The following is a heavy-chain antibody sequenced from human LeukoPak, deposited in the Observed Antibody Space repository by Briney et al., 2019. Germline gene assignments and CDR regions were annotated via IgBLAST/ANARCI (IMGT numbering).Heavy chain of an antibody. CDR3: ARVILVEGDQIRYYYYYYMDV. V-gene: IGHV3-11*04. D-gene: IGHD2-15*01. CDR1: GFTFSDYY. J-gene: IGHJ6*03. Sequence: GGSLRLSCAASGFTFSDYYMSWIRQAPGKGLEWVSYISSSGSTIYYADSVKGRFTISRDNAKNSLYLQMNGLRAEDTAVYYCARVILVEGDQIRYYYYYYMDVWGKGTTVTVSS. CDR2: ISSSGSTI.